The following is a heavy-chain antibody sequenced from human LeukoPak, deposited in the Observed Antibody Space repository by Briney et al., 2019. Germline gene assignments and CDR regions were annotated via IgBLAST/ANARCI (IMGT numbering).Heavy chain of an antibody. D-gene: IGHD1-26*01. CDR3: VQRAGSASFISYMDV. J-gene: IGHJ6*03. CDR1: GFTFSNYA. CDR2: ISGSGGNT. Sequence: GGSLRLSCAASGFTFSNYAVSWVRQTPGKGLEWLSTISGSGGNTYYADSVKGRFAISRDNSKNTLYLQMSSPRAEDTAVHYCVQRAGSASFISYMDVWGKGTTVTVSS. V-gene: IGHV3-23*01.